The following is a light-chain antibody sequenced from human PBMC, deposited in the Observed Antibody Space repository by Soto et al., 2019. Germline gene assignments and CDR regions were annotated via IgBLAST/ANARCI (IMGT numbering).Light chain of an antibody. CDR2: GAS. Sequence: EIVMTQSQATLSVSPGERATLSCRASQSVSSNLAWYQQKPGQAPRLRIYGASTRATGIPDRFSGSGSGTEFSLTINSLQSEDFAVYYCHHYNNWWAFGQGTKVDIK. J-gene: IGKJ1*01. CDR3: HHYNNWWA. V-gene: IGKV3-15*01. CDR1: QSVSSN.